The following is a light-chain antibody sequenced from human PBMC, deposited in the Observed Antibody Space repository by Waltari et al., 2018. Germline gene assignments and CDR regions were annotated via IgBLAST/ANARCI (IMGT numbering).Light chain of an antibody. CDR3: QQYGASPT. CDR2: GAS. CDR1: QNVHNNY. J-gene: IGKJ4*01. Sequence: EIVLTQSPGTLSLSPGDGASLSCRASQNVHNNYLAWYQQGPGQAPRLLIYGASSRATGIPDRFSGSGSGTDFTLSISRLEPEDFAVYYCQQYGASPTFGGGTKVEMK. V-gene: IGKV3-20*01.